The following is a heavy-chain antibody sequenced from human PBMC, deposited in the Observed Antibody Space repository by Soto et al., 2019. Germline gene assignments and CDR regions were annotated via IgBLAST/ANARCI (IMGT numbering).Heavy chain of an antibody. CDR3: ARSFGLAAAGPFDY. Sequence: QVQLQESGPRLVKPSQTLSLTCTVSGGSISSGGYYWSRIRQHPGKGLEWIGYIYYSGSTYYNPSLKSRVTISVCTSQNQFSLKLSSVTAADTAVYYCARSFGLAAAGPFDYWGQGNLVTVSS. V-gene: IGHV4-31*03. J-gene: IGHJ4*02. CDR1: GGSISSGGYY. D-gene: IGHD6-13*01. CDR2: IYYSGST.